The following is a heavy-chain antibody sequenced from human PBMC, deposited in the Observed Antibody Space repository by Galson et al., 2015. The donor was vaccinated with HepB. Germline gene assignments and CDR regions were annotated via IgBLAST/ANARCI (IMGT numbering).Heavy chain of an antibody. Sequence: SVKVSCKASGGTFSSYYMHWVRQAPGQGLEWMGRINPNSGGTNYAQKFQGRVTMTRDTSISTAYMELSRLRSDDTAVYYCARVRWNYLNWFDPWGQGTLVTVSS. J-gene: IGHJ5*02. CDR2: INPNSGGT. CDR3: ARVRWNYLNWFDP. V-gene: IGHV1-2*06. CDR1: GGTFSSYY. D-gene: IGHD1-7*01.